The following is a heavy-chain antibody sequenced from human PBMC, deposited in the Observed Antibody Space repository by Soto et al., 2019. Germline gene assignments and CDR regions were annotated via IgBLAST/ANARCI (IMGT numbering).Heavy chain of an antibody. Sequence: SVKVSCKASGGTFSSYAISWVRQAPGQGLEWMGGIIPIFGTANYAQKFQGRVTITADESTSTAYMELSSLRSEDTAVYYCARVPYDILTGYNYYGMDVWGQGTTVTVSS. J-gene: IGHJ6*02. CDR2: IIPIFGTA. CDR3: ARVPYDILTGYNYYGMDV. CDR1: GGTFSSYA. V-gene: IGHV1-69*13. D-gene: IGHD3-9*01.